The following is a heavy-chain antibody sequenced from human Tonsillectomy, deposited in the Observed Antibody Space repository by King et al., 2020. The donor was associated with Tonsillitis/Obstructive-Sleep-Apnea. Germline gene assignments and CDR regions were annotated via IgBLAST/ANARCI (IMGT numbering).Heavy chain of an antibody. J-gene: IGHJ4*02. V-gene: IGHV3-49*04. CDR1: GFTFGDYA. Sequence: QLVQSGGGLVQPGRSLRLYCTASGFTFGDYAMSWVRQAAGKGLEWVGFIRSKAYGGTTEYAASVKGRFTISRDDSKTIAYLQMNSLKTEDTAVYYCSRVSLGGYSYGLDYWGQGTLVTVSS. D-gene: IGHD5-18*01. CDR3: SRVSLGGYSYGLDY. CDR2: IRSKAYGGTT.